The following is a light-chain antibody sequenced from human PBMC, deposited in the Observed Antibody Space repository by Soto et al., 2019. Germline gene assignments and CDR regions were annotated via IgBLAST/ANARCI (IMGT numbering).Light chain of an antibody. J-gene: IGKJ4*01. V-gene: IGKV1-9*01. Sequence: DIQLAQSPSFLSASVGDRLTITCRASQGISSYLAWYQQKPGKAPKLLIYAASTLQSGVPSRFSGSGSGTEFTLTISSLQPEDFATYYCQQLNSYLLTLSGGTKVDIK. CDR2: AAS. CDR1: QGISSY. CDR3: QQLNSYLLT.